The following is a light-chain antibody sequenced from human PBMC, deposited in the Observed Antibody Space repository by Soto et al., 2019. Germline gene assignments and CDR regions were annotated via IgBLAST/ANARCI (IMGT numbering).Light chain of an antibody. Sequence: QSALTQPASVSGSPGQSITISCTGTSSDVGASDFVSWYQQHPGKAPKYLIYEVSNRPSGVSDRFSGSKSGTTASLTISGLQAEDEADYYCSSYTTTDPYVFGTGTKLTVL. CDR3: SSYTTTDPYV. J-gene: IGLJ1*01. V-gene: IGLV2-14*01. CDR1: SSDVGASDF. CDR2: EVS.